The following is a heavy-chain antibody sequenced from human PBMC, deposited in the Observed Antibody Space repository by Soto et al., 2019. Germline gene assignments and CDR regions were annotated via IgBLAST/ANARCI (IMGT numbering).Heavy chain of an antibody. CDR2: INAGNGNT. D-gene: IGHD5-12*01. CDR3: ARDQGWLRFVENFDY. J-gene: IGHJ4*02. V-gene: IGHV1-3*01. CDR1: GYTFTSYA. Sequence: GASVKVSCKASGYTFTSYAMHWVRQAPGQRLEWMGWINAGNGNTKYSQKFQGRVTITRDTSASTAYMELSSLRSEDTAVYYCARDQGWLRFVENFDYWGQGTLVTVSS.